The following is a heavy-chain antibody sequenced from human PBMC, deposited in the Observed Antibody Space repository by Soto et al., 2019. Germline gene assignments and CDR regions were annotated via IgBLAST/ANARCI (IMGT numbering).Heavy chain of an antibody. D-gene: IGHD2-2*01. CDR3: ATDLGRRSSVWFDY. CDR2: IKSNADGGTT. CDR1: GFTFTNAW. V-gene: IGHV3-15*01. J-gene: IGHJ4*02. Sequence: EVQLVESGGDLVKPGGSLRISCTASGFTFTNAWMTWVRQVPGKGLEWGGRIKSNADGGTTDYPAPVKGRFTISRDESRNTVYLQMNSLKTDDTAVYYCATDLGRRSSVWFDYWGQGTLVTVSS.